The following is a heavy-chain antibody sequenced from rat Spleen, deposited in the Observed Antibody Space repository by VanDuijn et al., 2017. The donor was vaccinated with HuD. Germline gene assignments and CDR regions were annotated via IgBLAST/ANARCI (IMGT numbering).Heavy chain of an antibody. CDR2: ISYDGSST. V-gene: IGHV5-29*01. J-gene: IGHJ2*01. CDR1: GFTFSDYY. CDR3: ARRSITTFFDN. Sequence: EVQLVESDGGLVQPGRSLKLSCVASGFTFSDYYMAWVRQAPTKGLEWVATISYDGSSTYYRDSAKGRFTISRDNAKSTLYLQMDSLRSEDTATYYCARRSITTFFDNWGQGVMVTVSS. D-gene: IGHD1-10*01.